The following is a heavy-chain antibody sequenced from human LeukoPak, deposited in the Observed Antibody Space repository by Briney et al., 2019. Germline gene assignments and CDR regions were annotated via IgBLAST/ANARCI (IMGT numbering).Heavy chain of an antibody. V-gene: IGHV4-39*07. J-gene: IGHJ4*02. CDR1: GGSISSSSYY. CDR2: IYYSGST. Sequence: SETLSLTCTVSGGSISSSSYYWGWIRQPPGKGLEWIGSIYYSGSTYYNPSLKSRVTISVDTSKNQFSLKLSSVTAADTAVYYCARDGMIVVSGGPEGFDYWGQGTLVTVSS. CDR3: ARDGMIVVSGGPEGFDY. D-gene: IGHD3-22*01.